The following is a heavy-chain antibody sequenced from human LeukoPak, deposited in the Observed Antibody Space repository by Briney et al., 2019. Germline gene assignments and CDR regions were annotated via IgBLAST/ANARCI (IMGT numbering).Heavy chain of an antibody. Sequence: ASVKVSCKAXXXXXXXXXXXXXXXXPXXXLEWMGWISAYNXXXXXEQRLQGRVTMTTDTSTSTAYMEVRSLRSDDTAVXYCARSLVGAPFDYWGQGTLVTVSS. CDR3: ARSLVGAPFDY. CDR1: XXXXXXXX. J-gene: IGHJ4*02. D-gene: IGHD1-26*01. V-gene: IGHV1-18*01. CDR2: ISAYNXXX.